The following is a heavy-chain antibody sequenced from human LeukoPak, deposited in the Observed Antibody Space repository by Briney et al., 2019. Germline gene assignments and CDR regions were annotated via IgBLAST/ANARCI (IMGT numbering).Heavy chain of an antibody. CDR1: GFTFVDYG. CDR2: INYNGAIT. D-gene: IGHD3-3*02. V-gene: IGHV3-20*04. CDR3: ARDRLGPSFSVSHFDL. J-gene: IGHJ4*02. Sequence: GGSLRLSCAPSGFTFVDYGLSWVRRAPGKGLEWLCAINYNGAITDYADSVKGRFTISRDNATNSLYLRMDSLRAEDTALYYCARDRLGPSFSVSHFDLWGQGTLVTVSS.